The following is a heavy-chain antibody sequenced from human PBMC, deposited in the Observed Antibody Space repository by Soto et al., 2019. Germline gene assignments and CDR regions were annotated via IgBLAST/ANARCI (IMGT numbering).Heavy chain of an antibody. J-gene: IGHJ4*02. Sequence: ASVKVSCKASGGTFSSYASSWVRQAPGQGLEWMGGIIPIFGTANYAQKFQGRVTITADESTSTAYMELSSLRSEDTAVYYCARAGSSGYYLGNLHYWGQGTLVTVSS. V-gene: IGHV1-69*13. D-gene: IGHD3-22*01. CDR2: IIPIFGTA. CDR1: GGTFSSYA. CDR3: ARAGSSGYYLGNLHY.